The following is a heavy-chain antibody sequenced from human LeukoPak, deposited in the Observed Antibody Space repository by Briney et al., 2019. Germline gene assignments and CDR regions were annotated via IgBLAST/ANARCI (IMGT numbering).Heavy chain of an antibody. CDR1: GFSFTSYA. Sequence: GGSLRLSCAASGFSFTSYAMNWVRQAPGKELEWVSSISGSGANTYYADSVKGRFTISRDNSKNTLFLYMNSLRAEDTAVYYCAQAFGGYYFDYWGQGTLVTVSS. CDR2: ISGSGANT. J-gene: IGHJ4*02. CDR3: AQAFGGYYFDY. V-gene: IGHV3-23*01. D-gene: IGHD3-16*01.